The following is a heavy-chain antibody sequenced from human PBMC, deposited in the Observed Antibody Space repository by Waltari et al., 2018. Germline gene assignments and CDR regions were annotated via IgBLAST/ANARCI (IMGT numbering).Heavy chain of an antibody. D-gene: IGHD1-26*01. CDR1: GYTFTDYY. J-gene: IGHJ4*02. CDR2: VDPEDGET. Sequence: EVQLVQSGAEVKKPGATVKISCKVSGYTFTDYYMHWVQQAPGKGLEWMGLVDPEDGETRDAEKFQGRVTITAETAKDTAYMELSRLRSEDTAVYYCATEDAGGSYIVAGYWGQGTLVTVSS. CDR3: ATEDAGGSYIVAGY. V-gene: IGHV1-69-2*01.